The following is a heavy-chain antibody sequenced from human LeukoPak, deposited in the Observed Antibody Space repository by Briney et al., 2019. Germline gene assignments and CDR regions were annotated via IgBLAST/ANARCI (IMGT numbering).Heavy chain of an antibody. CDR2: IYPGDSDT. J-gene: IGHJ6*03. D-gene: IGHD3-10*01. Sequence: GESLKISCKGSGYSFTSYWIGWVRQMPGKGLEWMGIIYPGDSDTRYSPSFQGQVTISADKSISTAYLQWSSLKASDTAMYYCARLGFYGSGSYAGYYYYMDVWGKGTTVTVSS. V-gene: IGHV5-51*01. CDR1: GYSFTSYW. CDR3: ARLGFYGSGSYAGYYYYMDV.